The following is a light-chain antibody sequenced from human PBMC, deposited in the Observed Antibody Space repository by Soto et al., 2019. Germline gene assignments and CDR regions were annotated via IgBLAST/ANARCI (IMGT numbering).Light chain of an antibody. V-gene: IGLV1-44*01. CDR1: SSNIGTYT. CDR3: CSYADGSIYV. J-gene: IGLJ1*01. Sequence: QSALTQPPSASGTPGQRVTISCSGTSSNIGTYTVNWYQQLPGTAPKLLIYTDYQRPSGVPDRFSGSKSGTSASLAINGLHSEDEADYYCCSYADGSIYVFGTGTKLTVL. CDR2: TDY.